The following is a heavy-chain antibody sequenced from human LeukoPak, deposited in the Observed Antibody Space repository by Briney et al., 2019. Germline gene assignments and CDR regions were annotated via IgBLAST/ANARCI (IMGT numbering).Heavy chain of an antibody. CDR1: GFTFSSYG. Sequence: GGSLTLSCAASGFTFSSYGMHWVRQDPGKGLEWAAVIWYDGSNKYYADSVKGRFTISRDNSKNALYLQMNSLRAEDTAVYYCAKDSIVLMVYAHFDYWGQGTLVTVSS. J-gene: IGHJ4*02. D-gene: IGHD2-8*01. CDR3: AKDSIVLMVYAHFDY. V-gene: IGHV3-30*02. CDR2: IWYDGSNK.